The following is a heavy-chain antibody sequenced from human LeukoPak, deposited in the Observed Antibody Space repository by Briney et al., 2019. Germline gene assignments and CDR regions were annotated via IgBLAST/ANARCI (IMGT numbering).Heavy chain of an antibody. Sequence: ASVKVSCKVSGYTLTELSMHWVRQDPGKGLEWMGRFDPEDGETIYAQKLQGRVTMTTDTSTSTAYMELWSLRSDDTAVYYCARDHGPCSSTSCSRPYWGQGTLVTVSS. D-gene: IGHD2-2*01. CDR3: ARDHGPCSSTSCSRPY. CDR2: FDPEDGET. V-gene: IGHV1-24*01. J-gene: IGHJ4*02. CDR1: GYTLTELS.